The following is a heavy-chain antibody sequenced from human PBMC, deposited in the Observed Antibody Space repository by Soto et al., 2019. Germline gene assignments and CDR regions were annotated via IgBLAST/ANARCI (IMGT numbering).Heavy chain of an antibody. D-gene: IGHD3-10*01. CDR3: ARDRLMGQYFGS. V-gene: IGHV4-31*03. CDR1: GGSINSGSYY. CDR2: INYSGST. J-gene: IGHJ4*02. Sequence: QVQLQESGPGLVKPSQTLSLTCTVTGGSINSGSYYWSWIRQHPGKGLEWIGNINYSGSTYYNPSLKSRVIMSVDASQNQFFLKLTSVTAADTALYYCARDRLMGQYFGSWGQGTLVTVSS.